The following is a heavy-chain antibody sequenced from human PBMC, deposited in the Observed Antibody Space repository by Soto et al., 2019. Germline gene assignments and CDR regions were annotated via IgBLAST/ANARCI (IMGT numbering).Heavy chain of an antibody. D-gene: IGHD3-22*01. Sequence: SETLSLTCTVSGGSIGSGGYYWSWIRQHPGKGLEWIGYIYYSGSTYYNPSLKSRVTISVDTSKNQFSLKLSSVTAADTAVYYCARVGLLDYDSSVNFDYWGQGTLVTVSS. J-gene: IGHJ4*02. CDR2: IYYSGST. V-gene: IGHV4-31*03. CDR1: GGSIGSGGYY. CDR3: ARVGLLDYDSSVNFDY.